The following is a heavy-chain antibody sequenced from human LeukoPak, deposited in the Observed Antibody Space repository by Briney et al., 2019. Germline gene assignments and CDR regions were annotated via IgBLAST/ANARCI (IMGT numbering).Heavy chain of an antibody. V-gene: IGHV4-4*07. CDR1: GGSISSYY. D-gene: IGHD2-2*01. J-gene: IGHJ6*03. CDR2: IYTSGST. Sequence: SETLSLTCTVSGGSISSYYWSWIRQPAGKGLEWIGRIYTSGSTNYNPSLKSRVTMSVDTSKNQFSLKLSSVTAADTAVYYCARGGSTSYYYYYMDVWGKGPTVTVSS. CDR3: ARGGSTSYYYYYMDV.